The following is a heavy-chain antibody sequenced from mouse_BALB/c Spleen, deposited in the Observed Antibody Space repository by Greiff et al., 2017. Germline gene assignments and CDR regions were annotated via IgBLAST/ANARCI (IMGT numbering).Heavy chain of an antibody. Sequence: EVMLVESGGGLVQPGGSRKLSCAASGFTFSSFGMHWVRQAPEKGLEWVAYISSGSSTIYYADTVKGRFTISRDNPKNTLFLQMTSLRSEDTAMYYCARSDPHYYGSSYEAMDYWGQGTSVTVSS. V-gene: IGHV5-17*02. CDR2: ISSGSSTI. J-gene: IGHJ4*01. CDR3: ARSDPHYYGSSYEAMDY. CDR1: GFTFSSFG. D-gene: IGHD1-1*01.